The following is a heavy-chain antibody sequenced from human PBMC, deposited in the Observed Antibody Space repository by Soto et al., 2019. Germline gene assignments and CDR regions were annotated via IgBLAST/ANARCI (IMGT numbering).Heavy chain of an antibody. CDR3: ARDIGFDYVN. Sequence: GGSLRLSCAVSGFNVMSYWMSWVRQAPGKGLEWVASVKEDGSELYYLHSVRGRFSISRDSAGNALHLTMNYLSAEDTGVYFCARDIGFDYVNWGQGSPVTVSS. J-gene: IGHJ4*02. CDR1: GFNVMSYW. CDR2: VKEDGSEL. D-gene: IGHD3-16*01. V-gene: IGHV3-7*01.